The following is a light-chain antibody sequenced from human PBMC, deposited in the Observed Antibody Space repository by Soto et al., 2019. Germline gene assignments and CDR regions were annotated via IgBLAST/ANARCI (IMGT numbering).Light chain of an antibody. CDR1: QSISNY. V-gene: IGKV1-39*01. CDR3: QQSDIIPYT. J-gene: IGKJ2*01. CDR2: AAS. Sequence: DIQMTQSPSSLSASVGDRVTITCRASQSISNYLNWYQQRPGKAPKLLIYAASSLQSGVPSRFSGSGSGTDFTLTISSLQPEDFATYYCQQSDIIPYTFGQGTKLEIK.